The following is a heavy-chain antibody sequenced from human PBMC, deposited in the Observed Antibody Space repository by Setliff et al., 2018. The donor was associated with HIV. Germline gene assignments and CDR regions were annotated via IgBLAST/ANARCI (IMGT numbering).Heavy chain of an antibody. Sequence: LSETLSLPCAVYGDSINSANSYWGWIRQPPGKGLEWVATVYNTGRTFYNPSLQSRFTISIDTSRHQFSLKVTSVTAADTAVYYCARHTTWFSGYFDNWGQGALVTVSS. V-gene: IGHV4-39*01. CDR1: GDSINSANSY. CDR3: ARHTTWFSGYFDN. CDR2: VYNTGRT. D-gene: IGHD3-10*01. J-gene: IGHJ4*02.